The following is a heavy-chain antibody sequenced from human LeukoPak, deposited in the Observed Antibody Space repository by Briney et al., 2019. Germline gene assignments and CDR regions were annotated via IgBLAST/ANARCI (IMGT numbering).Heavy chain of an antibody. J-gene: IGHJ6*02. CDR3: ARVGGYCSSTSCSTRAYYGMDV. D-gene: IGHD2-2*02. CDR1: GGSISSSNW. V-gene: IGHV4-4*02. CDR2: IYHSGST. Sequence: PSGTLSLTCAVSGGSISSSNWWSWVRQPPGKGLEWIGEIYHSGSTNYNSSLKSRVTISVDKSKNQFSLKLSSVTAADTAVYYSARVGGYCSSTSCSTRAYYGMDVWGQGTTVTVSS.